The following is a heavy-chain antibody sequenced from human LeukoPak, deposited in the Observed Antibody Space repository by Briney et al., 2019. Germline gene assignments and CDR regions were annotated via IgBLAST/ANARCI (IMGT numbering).Heavy chain of an antibody. V-gene: IGHV3-30*03. CDR1: GFTFSNYG. D-gene: IGHD5-18*01. Sequence: GGSLRLSCAASGFTFSNYGMHWVRQAPGKGLEWVAVISYDGSNKYYAESVKGRFTISRDNSKNTLYLQMNSLRAEDTAVYYCARNGGYSYGYDPYYFDYWGQGTLVTVSS. CDR3: ARNGGYSYGYDPYYFDY. CDR2: ISYDGSNK. J-gene: IGHJ4*02.